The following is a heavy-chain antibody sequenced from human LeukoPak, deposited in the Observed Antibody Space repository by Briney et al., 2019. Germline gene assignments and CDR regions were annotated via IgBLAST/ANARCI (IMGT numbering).Heavy chain of an antibody. CDR3: ARDRSGGYYDYVWGSYPNWFDP. D-gene: IGHD3-16*02. CDR1: GYSISSGYY. J-gene: IGHJ5*02. V-gene: IGHV4-38-2*02. CDR2: IFHSGST. Sequence: SETLSLTCTVSGYSISSGYYWGWVRQPPGKGLEWIGSIFHSGSTYYNPSLKSRVTISVDTSKNQFSLKLRSVTAADTAVYYCARDRSGGYYDYVWGSYPNWFDPWGQGTLVTVSS.